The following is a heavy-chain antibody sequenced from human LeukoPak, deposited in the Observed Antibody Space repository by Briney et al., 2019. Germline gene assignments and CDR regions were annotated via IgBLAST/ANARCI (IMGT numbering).Heavy chain of an antibody. J-gene: IGHJ3*01. CDR1: GFTFSGCW. V-gene: IGHV3-7*03. CDR2: INEDGSEK. D-gene: IGHD6-13*01. CDR3: ARHRGIAA. Sequence: GGSLKLSCEASGFTFSGCWMNWVRQAPGKGPEWVANINEDGSEKHYVDSVKGRFTISRDNAKNSLFLEMNSLRVEDTAVYHCARHRGIAAWGQGTMVTVSS.